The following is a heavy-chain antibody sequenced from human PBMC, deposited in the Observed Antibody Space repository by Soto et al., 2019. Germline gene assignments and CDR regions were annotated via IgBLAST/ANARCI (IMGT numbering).Heavy chain of an antibody. J-gene: IGHJ4*02. CDR1: GFALSNYG. CDR2: MSYDGSIE. V-gene: IGHV3-30*18. CDR3: AKDLGRGIHLYPSLDY. Sequence: GGSLRLSCAVSGFALSNYGMHWVRQAPGKGLEWVAVMSYDGSIEYYADSVKGRFTISRDNSMNTLYLEMNSLRAEDTAVYYCAKDLGRGIHLYPSLDYWGQGTLVTVSS. D-gene: IGHD5-18*01.